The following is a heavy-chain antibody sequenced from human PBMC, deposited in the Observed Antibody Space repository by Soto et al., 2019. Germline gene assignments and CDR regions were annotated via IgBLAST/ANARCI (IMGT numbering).Heavy chain of an antibody. Sequence: QVQLVESGGGVVQPGRSLRLSCAASGFTFGSYAMHWVRQAPGKGLEWVAVISYDGSNKYYADSVKGRFTISRDNSKNTLYLQMNSLRAEDTAVYYCARDLRHTYGYLEVDDYWGPGTLVTVSS. CDR2: ISYDGSNK. CDR1: GFTFGSYA. J-gene: IGHJ4*02. D-gene: IGHD5-18*01. V-gene: IGHV3-30-3*01. CDR3: ARDLRHTYGYLEVDDY.